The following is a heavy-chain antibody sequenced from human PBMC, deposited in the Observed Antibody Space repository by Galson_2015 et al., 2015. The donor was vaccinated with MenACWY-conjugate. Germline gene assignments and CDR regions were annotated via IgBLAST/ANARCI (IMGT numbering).Heavy chain of an antibody. Sequence: QSGAEVKKPGESLQISCKGSGYSFTSYWIAWVRQMPGKGLEWMGIIYPGDSDTRYSPSFQGQVTISADKSISTAYLQWSSLKASGVTIYYCAMYYYDSNCDCSDAFDYWGPGTLVTVSS. J-gene: IGHJ4*03. V-gene: IGHV5-51*01. CDR1: GYSFTSYW. CDR3: AMYYYDSNCDCSDAFDY. D-gene: IGHD3-22*01. CDR2: IYPGDSDT.